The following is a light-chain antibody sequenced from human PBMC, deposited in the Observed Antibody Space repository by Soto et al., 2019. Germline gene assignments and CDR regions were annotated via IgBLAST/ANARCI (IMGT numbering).Light chain of an antibody. Sequence: QSALTQPPSASGSPGQSVTISCTGTSSDVGGYNYVSWYQQHPGKAPKLMIYEVSKRPLGVSNRFSGSKSGNTASLTISGLQAEDEADYYCTSYTSSSTLDVFGTGTKVTVL. J-gene: IGLJ1*01. V-gene: IGLV2-14*01. CDR3: TSYTSSSTLDV. CDR1: SSDVGGYNY. CDR2: EVS.